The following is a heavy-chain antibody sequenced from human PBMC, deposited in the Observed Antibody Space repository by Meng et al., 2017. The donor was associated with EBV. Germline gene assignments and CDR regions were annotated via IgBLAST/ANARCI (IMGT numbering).Heavy chain of an antibody. J-gene: IGHJ4*02. CDR1: GGSFSGYY. V-gene: IGHV4-34*01. Sequence: QGELQQWAAGRLKPSDTLPLTCAVYGGSFSGYYWSLIRQPPGKGLEWIGEINHSGSTNYNPSLKSRVTISVDTSKNQFSLKLSSVTAADTAVYYCARGRWLQPGSYFDYWGQGTLVTVSS. CDR2: INHSGST. D-gene: IGHD5-24*01. CDR3: ARGRWLQPGSYFDY.